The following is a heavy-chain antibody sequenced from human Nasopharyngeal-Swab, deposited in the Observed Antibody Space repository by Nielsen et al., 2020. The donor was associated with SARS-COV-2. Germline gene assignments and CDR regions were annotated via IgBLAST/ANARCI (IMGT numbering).Heavy chain of an antibody. J-gene: IGHJ3*02. CDR2: IYSGGSST. D-gene: IGHD1-26*01. CDR3: AKIDSGSYYEGAFDI. V-gene: IGHV3-23*03. Sequence: WIRQPPGKGLEWVPVIYSGGSSTYYADSVKGRFTISRDNSKNTLYLQMNSLRAEDTAVYYCAKIDSGSYYEGAFDIWGQGTMVTVSS.